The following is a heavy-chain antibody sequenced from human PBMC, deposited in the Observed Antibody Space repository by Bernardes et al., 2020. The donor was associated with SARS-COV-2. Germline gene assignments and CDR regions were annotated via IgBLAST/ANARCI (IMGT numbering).Heavy chain of an antibody. CDR2: ISSSGSTI. J-gene: IGHJ4*02. D-gene: IGHD1-7*01. Sequence: GGSLRLSCAASGFTFSSYEMNWVRQAPGKGLEWVSYISSSGSTIYYADSVKGRFTISRDNAKNSLYLQMNSLRAEDTAVYYCARVNYEADYWGQGTLVTVSS. V-gene: IGHV3-48*03. CDR1: GFTFSSYE. CDR3: ARVNYEADY.